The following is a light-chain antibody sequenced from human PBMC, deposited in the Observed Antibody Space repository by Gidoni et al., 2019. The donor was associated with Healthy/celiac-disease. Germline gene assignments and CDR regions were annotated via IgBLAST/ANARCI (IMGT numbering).Light chain of an antibody. CDR1: QSVSSN. Sequence: EIGMTHTPATLSVSPGERATLSCRASQSVSSNLAWYQQKPGQAPRLLIYGASTRATGIPARFSGSGSGTEFTLTISSLQSEDFAVYYCQQYNNWPLPPLPFGGGTKVEIK. CDR3: QQYNNWPLPPLP. J-gene: IGKJ4*01. V-gene: IGKV3D-15*01. CDR2: GAS.